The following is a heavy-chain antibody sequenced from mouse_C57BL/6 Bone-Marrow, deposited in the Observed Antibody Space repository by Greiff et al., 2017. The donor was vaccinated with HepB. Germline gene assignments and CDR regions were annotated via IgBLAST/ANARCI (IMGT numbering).Heavy chain of an antibody. CDR1: GYTFTDYN. V-gene: IGHV1-18*01. Sequence: EVKLQQSGPELVKPGASVKIPCKASGYTFTDYNMDWVKQSHGKSLEWIGDINPNNGGTIYNQKFKGKATLTVDKSSSTAYMELRSLTSEDTAVYYCARSGYYGSRSAYWGQGTLVTVSA. J-gene: IGHJ3*01. CDR3: ARSGYYGSRSAY. CDR2: INPNNGGT. D-gene: IGHD1-1*01.